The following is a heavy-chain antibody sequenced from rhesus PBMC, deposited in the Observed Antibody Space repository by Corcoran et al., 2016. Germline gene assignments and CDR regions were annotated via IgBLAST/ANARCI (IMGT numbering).Heavy chain of an antibody. CDR3: ARDGYSGSRFDY. J-gene: IGHJ4*01. V-gene: IGHV4S7*01. CDR1: GGSISDSYH. D-gene: IGHD1-44*02. CDR2: IYGRCGST. Sequence: QVQLQESGPGLVKPSETLSLTCAVSGGSISDSYHLSWFRQPPGKGREWIWYIYGRCGSTYNNPARKSRITISTDTSKNQFSLKLSSVTAADTAVYYGARDGYSGSRFDYWGQGVLVTVSS.